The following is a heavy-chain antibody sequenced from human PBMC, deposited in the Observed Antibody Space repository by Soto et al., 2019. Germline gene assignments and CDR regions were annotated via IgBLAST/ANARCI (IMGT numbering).Heavy chain of an antibody. Sequence: QVQLVQSGAEVKKPGASVKVSCKASGYTFTSYAMHWVRQAPGQRLEWMGWINAGNGNTKYSQNFQGRVTITRDTSVSTAYMELSSLRSEDTAVYYCARGLTMVRGVILDAFDIWGQGTMVTVSS. CDR2: INAGNGNT. D-gene: IGHD3-10*01. CDR1: GYTFTSYA. V-gene: IGHV1-3*01. J-gene: IGHJ3*02. CDR3: ARGLTMVRGVILDAFDI.